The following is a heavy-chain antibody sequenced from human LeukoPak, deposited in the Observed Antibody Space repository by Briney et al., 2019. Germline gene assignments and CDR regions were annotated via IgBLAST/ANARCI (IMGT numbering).Heavy chain of an antibody. J-gene: IGHJ3*02. D-gene: IGHD3-22*01. CDR1: GGSIRRHF. Sequence: SETLSLTCGVSGGSIRRHFWSCIPPPPGKGLERSVVIYYSGRTRYNPSLQSRVTMSVDTSENKYSLKLTSVTPVDTAVYYCARLVDNDSSGDPDTFDMWGQGTVVTVSS. V-gene: IGHV4-59*11. CDR2: IYYSGRT. CDR3: ARLVDNDSSGDPDTFDM.